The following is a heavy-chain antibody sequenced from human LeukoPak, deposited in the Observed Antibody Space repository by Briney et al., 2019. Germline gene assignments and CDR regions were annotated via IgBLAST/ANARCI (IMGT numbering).Heavy chain of an antibody. CDR1: GFTFSSYS. V-gene: IGHV3-21*01. CDR3: ARDPQGGYSGYDFDY. CDR2: ISSSSSYM. Sequence: GGSLRLSCAASGFTFSSYSMNWVRQAPGKGLEWVSSISSSSSYMYYADSVKGRFTISRDNAKNSLYLQMNSLRAEDTAVYYCARDPQGGYSGYDFDYWGQGTLVTVSS. D-gene: IGHD5-12*01. J-gene: IGHJ4*02.